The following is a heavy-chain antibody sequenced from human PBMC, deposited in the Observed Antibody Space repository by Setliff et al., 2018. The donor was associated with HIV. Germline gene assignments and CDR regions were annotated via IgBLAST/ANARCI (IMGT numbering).Heavy chain of an antibody. J-gene: IGHJ4*02. CDR2: LNPSGDST. V-gene: IGHV1-46*01. CDR3: ARGGYHGFGSYGDY. CDR1: GYTFTSYY. D-gene: IGHD3-10*01. Sequence: ASVKVSCKASGYTFTSYYVHWVRQAPGQGLEWMGILNPSGDSTAYAQKFQGRVTMTRDTSTSTVYMELSGLKSDDTAVYYCARGGYHGFGSYGDYWGQGTLVTVSS.